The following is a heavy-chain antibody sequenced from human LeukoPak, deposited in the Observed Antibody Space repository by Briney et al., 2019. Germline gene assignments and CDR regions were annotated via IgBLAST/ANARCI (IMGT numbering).Heavy chain of an antibody. J-gene: IGHJ4*02. V-gene: IGHV3-21*01. CDR2: ISSSSSYI. Sequence: PGGSLRLSCAASGFTFSSYSMNWVRQAPGKGLEWASSISSSSSYIYYADSVEGRFTISRENARNSLYLQMNSLRAEDTAVYYCARFFLGARVAGSDYWGQGTLVTVSS. D-gene: IGHD6-19*01. CDR3: ARFFLGARVAGSDY. CDR1: GFTFSSYS.